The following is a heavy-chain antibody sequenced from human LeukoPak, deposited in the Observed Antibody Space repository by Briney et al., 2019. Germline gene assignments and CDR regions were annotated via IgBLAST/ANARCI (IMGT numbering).Heavy chain of an antibody. CDR2: ITTSDGNT. V-gene: IGHV3-23*01. CDR3: ARERYCSGGSCYPLGFDP. CDR1: GFTFSSYT. J-gene: IGHJ5*02. D-gene: IGHD2-15*01. Sequence: GGSLRLSCAASGFTFSSYTMSWVRQAPGKGLEWVSTITTSDGNTYYADSVKGRFTVSRDNSKNTLFLQMNSLRSEDTAVYYCARERYCSGGSCYPLGFDPWGQGTLVTVSS.